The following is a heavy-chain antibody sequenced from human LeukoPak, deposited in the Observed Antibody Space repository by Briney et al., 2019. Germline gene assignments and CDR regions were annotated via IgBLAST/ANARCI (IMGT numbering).Heavy chain of an antibody. CDR3: ARAVGYYDSSGYYPRHFDY. D-gene: IGHD3-22*01. J-gene: IGHJ4*02. CDR1: GGSISSYC. V-gene: IGHV4-59*01. Sequence: SETLSLTCTVSGGSISSYCWSWIRQPPGKGLEWIGYIYYSGSTNYNPSLKSRVTISVDTSKNQFSLKLSSVTAADTAVYYCARAVGYYDSSGYYPRHFDYWGQGTLVTVSS. CDR2: IYYSGST.